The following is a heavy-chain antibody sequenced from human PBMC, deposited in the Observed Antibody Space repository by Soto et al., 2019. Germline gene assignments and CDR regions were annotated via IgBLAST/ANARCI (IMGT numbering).Heavy chain of an antibody. CDR3: AKRMAATQHFDY. CDR1: GFSFSNYA. Sequence: GGSLRLSCVASGFSFSNYAMNWVRQAPGKGLEWVSGISGSGGSAFFAHSVRSRFTISRDNSKNTLFLQMNSLRAEDTAIYYCAKRMAATQHFDYWGQGTLVTVSS. CDR2: ISGSGGSA. J-gene: IGHJ4*02. D-gene: IGHD6-13*01. V-gene: IGHV3-23*01.